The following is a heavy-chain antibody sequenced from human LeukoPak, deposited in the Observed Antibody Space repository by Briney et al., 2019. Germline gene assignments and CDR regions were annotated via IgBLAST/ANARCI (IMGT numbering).Heavy chain of an antibody. Sequence: SETLSLTCTVSGGSISSYYWSWIRQPAGKGLEWIGRIYTSGSTNYNPSLKSRATMSVDTSKNQFSLKLSSVTAADTAVYYCARDLILADRRDGYNPNRVVHVYYYYGMDVWGQGTTVTVSS. CDR1: GGSISSYY. D-gene: IGHD5-24*01. J-gene: IGHJ6*02. CDR2: IYTSGST. CDR3: ARDLILADRRDGYNPNRVVHVYYYYGMDV. V-gene: IGHV4-4*07.